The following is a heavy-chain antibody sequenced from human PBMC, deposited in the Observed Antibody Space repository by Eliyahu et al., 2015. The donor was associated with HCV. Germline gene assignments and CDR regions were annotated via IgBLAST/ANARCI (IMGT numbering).Heavy chain of an antibody. J-gene: IGHJ6*02. CDR3: AREVVTAIVPGYYGMDV. Sequence: QVQLQESGPGLVKPSETLSLTCTVSGYSISSGYYWGWIRQPPGKGLGWIGSIYHSGSTYYNPSLKSRVTISVDTSKNQFXLKLSSVTAADTAVYYCAREVVTAIVPGYYGMDVWGQGTTVTVSS. D-gene: IGHD2-21*02. V-gene: IGHV4-38-2*02. CDR2: IYHSGST. CDR1: GYSISSGYY.